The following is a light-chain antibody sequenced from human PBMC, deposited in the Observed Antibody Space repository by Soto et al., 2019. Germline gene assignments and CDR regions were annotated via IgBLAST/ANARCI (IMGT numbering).Light chain of an antibody. CDR2: EVT. CDR1: SSDVGASNY. CDR3: SSYTSGTTLVV. V-gene: IGLV2-14*01. Sequence: QSALTQPASVSGSPGQSITISCTGTSSDVGASNYVSWYQQHPGRAPKLMIYEVTNRPSGVSTRFSGSKSGNTASLTISGLQAEDEADYYCSSYTSGTTLVVFGGETKLTVL. J-gene: IGLJ3*02.